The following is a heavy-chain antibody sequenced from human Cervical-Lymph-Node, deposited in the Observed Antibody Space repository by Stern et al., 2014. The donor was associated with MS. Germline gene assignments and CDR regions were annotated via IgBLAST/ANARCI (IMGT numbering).Heavy chain of an antibody. V-gene: IGHV4-31*03. J-gene: IGHJ6*02. D-gene: IGHD2-15*01. CDR1: GGSISSGGYY. CDR3: ARYCSGGSCYFRSGYYYYGMDV. CDR2: IYYSGST. Sequence: QVQLQESGPGLVKPSQTLSLTCTVSGGSISSGGYYWSWIRQHPGKGLEWIGYIYYSGSTYYNPSLKSRVTISVDTSKNQFSLKLSSVTAADTAVYYCARYCSGGSCYFRSGYYYYGMDVWGQGTTVTVSS.